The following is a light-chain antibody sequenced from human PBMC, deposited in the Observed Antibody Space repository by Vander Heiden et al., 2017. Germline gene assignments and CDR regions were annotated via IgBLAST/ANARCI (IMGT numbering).Light chain of an antibody. CDR1: SSNIGSNY. CDR3: AAWDDSLSGWV. V-gene: IGLV1-47*02. Sequence: QSVLTQPPSASGTPGQGVTISCSGSSSNIGSNYVYWYQQLPGPAPNLLIYSNNQRPSGVPDRFSGSKSGTSASLAISGLRSEDEADYYCAAWDDSLSGWVFGGGTKLTVL. J-gene: IGLJ3*02. CDR2: SNN.